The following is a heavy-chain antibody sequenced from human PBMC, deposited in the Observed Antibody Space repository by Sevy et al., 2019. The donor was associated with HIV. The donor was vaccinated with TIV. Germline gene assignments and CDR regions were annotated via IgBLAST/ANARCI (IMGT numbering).Heavy chain of an antibody. J-gene: IGHJ6*02. CDR3: YFWHYGMDV. CDR1: GFTFSNAW. Sequence: GGSLRLSCAASGFTFSNAWMSWVRQAPGKGLEWVGRIKSKTDGGTTDYAAPVKGRFTISSDDSKNPLYLQMNSLKTEDTAVYYCYFWHYGMDVWGQGTTVTVSS. D-gene: IGHD3-16*01. CDR2: IKSKTDGGTT. V-gene: IGHV3-15*01.